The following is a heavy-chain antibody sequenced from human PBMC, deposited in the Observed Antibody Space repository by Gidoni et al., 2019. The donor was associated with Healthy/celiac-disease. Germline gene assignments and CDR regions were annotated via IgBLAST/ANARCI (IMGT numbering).Heavy chain of an antibody. CDR1: GVTCSSDG. J-gene: IGHJ6*02. CDR2: IWYDGSNT. D-gene: IGHD1-26*01. V-gene: IGHV3-33*01. Sequence: QVQLVESGGGVVQPGRARRLSGAASGVTCSSDGMHWVRQAPGKGLEWVAVIWYDGSNTYYADSVPGRFTISRDNSKNTLYLQMNSLRAEDTAVYYCARDHRVGATYYYYYGMDVWGQGTTVTVSS. CDR3: ARDHRVGATYYYYYGMDV.